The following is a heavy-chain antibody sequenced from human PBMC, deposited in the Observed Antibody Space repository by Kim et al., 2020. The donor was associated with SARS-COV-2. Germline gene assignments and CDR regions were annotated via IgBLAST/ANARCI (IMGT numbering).Heavy chain of an antibody. CDR3: TTPRKQQLNWHFDL. CDR2: LSYAGTNK. D-gene: IGHD6-13*01. J-gene: IGHJ2*01. V-gene: IGHV3-30*03. CDR1: RSTFNYYV. Sequence: GGSLSLSCVASRSTFNYYVMHWVRQAPGKGLEWVATLSYAGTNKYYGDSVMGQVTISRDNSKNTVYLQMNSLRREDTAMYYCTTPRKQQLNWHFDLWGRGTLVTVSS.